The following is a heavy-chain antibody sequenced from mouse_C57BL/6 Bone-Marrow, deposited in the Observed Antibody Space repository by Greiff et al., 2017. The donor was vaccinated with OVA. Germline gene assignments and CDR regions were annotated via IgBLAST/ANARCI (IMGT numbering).Heavy chain of an antibody. Sequence: QVTLKESGPGILQPSQTLSLTCSFSGFSLSTFGMGVGWIRQPSGKGLEWLAHIWWDDDKYYNPALKSRLTISKDTSKNQVFLKIANVDTADTATYYGARIADYYGSSPAWFAYWGQGTLVTVSA. V-gene: IGHV8-8*01. CDR2: IWWDDDK. D-gene: IGHD1-1*01. CDR3: ARIADYYGSSPAWFAY. CDR1: GFSLSTFGMG. J-gene: IGHJ3*01.